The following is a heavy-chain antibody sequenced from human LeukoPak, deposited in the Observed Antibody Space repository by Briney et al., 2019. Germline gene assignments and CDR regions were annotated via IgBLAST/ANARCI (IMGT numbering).Heavy chain of an antibody. Sequence: GRSLRLSCAASGFTFSSYGMHWVRQAPGKGREWVAVIWYDGSNKYYADSVKGRFTISRDNSKNTLYLQMNSLRAEDTAVYYCAREATVVTYFDYWGQGTLVTVSS. CDR2: IWYDGSNK. D-gene: IGHD4-17*01. V-gene: IGHV3-33*01. CDR3: AREATVVTYFDY. J-gene: IGHJ4*02. CDR1: GFTFSSYG.